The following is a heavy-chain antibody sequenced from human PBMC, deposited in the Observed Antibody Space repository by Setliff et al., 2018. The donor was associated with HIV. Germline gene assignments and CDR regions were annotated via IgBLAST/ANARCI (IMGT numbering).Heavy chain of an antibody. CDR1: GYTFTSYP. Sequence: GASVKVSCKASGYTFTSYPMHWVRQAPGQGLEWMGVISTSGGSAGYAEKFRGRVTMTADMSTNTAYLELGSLRSEDTAVYYCATFLFRDSTDPYYRPPGDFPLYYFDYWAQGTLVTVSS. V-gene: IGHV1-46*01. D-gene: IGHD3-10*01. CDR3: ATFLFRDSTDPYYRPPGDFPLYYFDY. J-gene: IGHJ4*02. CDR2: ISTSGGSA.